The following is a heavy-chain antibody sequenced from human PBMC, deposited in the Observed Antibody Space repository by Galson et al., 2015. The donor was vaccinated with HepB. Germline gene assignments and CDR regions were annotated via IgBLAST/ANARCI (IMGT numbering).Heavy chain of an antibody. CDR2: IGTAGDP. D-gene: IGHD1-7*01. CDR3: ARGIVTPGWNWYFDP. J-gene: IGHJ5*02. Sequence: SLRLSCAASGFTFSNYDMHWVRQVIGKGLEWVSAIGTAGDPYYPDSVKGRFTISRENAKNSFYLQMNSLTAGDTAVYYCARGIVTPGWNWYFDPWGQGTLVTVSS. V-gene: IGHV3-13*05. CDR1: GFTFSNYD.